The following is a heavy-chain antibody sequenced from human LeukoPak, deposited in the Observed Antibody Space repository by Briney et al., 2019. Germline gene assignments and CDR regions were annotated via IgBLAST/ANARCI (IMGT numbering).Heavy chain of an antibody. V-gene: IGHV3-21*04. CDR3: AKDENMAAGGWYFDY. D-gene: IGHD6-13*01. Sequence: GGSLRLSCAASGFTFSSYSMNWVRQAPGKGLEWVSSISSSSSYIYYADSVKGRFTISRDNAKNSLYLQMNSLRAEDTAVYYCAKDENMAAGGWYFDYWGQGTLVTVSS. CDR1: GFTFSSYS. J-gene: IGHJ4*02. CDR2: ISSSSSYI.